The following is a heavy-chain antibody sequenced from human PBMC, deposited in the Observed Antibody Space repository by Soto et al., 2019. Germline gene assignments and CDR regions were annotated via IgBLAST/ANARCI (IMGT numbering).Heavy chain of an antibody. Sequence: QVQLVQSGAEVKKPVSSVKVSCKASGGTFSSYAISWVRQAPGQGLEWMGGIIPIFGTAKYAQKFQGRGTITADESTSKAYMELSSLRSEDKAVYYCAVTVTTHYGMDVCGQGTTVTVSS. D-gene: IGHD4-17*01. CDR3: AVTVTTHYGMDV. CDR2: IIPIFGTA. V-gene: IGHV1-69*01. CDR1: GGTFSSYA. J-gene: IGHJ6*02.